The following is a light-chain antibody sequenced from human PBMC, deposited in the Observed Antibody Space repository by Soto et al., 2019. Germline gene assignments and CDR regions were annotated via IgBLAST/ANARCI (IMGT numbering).Light chain of an antibody. CDR2: DAS. CDR1: QSVSSY. V-gene: IGKV3-11*01. CDR3: QQRSNWPFT. J-gene: IGKJ4*01. Sequence: EIVLTQSPATLSLSPGERATHSCRASQSVSSYLAWYQQKPGQAPRLLIYDASNRATGIPARFSGSGSGTDFTLTISSLEPEDFAVYYCQQRSNWPFTFGGGTKVDIK.